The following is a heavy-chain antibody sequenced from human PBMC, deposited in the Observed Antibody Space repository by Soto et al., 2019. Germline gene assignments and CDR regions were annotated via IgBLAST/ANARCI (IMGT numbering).Heavy chain of an antibody. CDR2: IYYSGST. Sequence: SETLSLTCTVSGGSISSSSYYWGWIRQPPGKGLEWIGSIYYSGSTYYNPSLKSRATISVDTSKNQFSLKLSSVTAADTAVYYCARLGDCSSTSCYTPEFDYWGQGTLVTVSS. CDR1: GGSISSSSYY. D-gene: IGHD2-2*02. CDR3: ARLGDCSSTSCYTPEFDY. V-gene: IGHV4-39*01. J-gene: IGHJ4*02.